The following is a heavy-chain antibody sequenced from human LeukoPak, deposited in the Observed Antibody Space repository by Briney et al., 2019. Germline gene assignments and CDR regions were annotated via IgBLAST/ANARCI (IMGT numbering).Heavy chain of an antibody. CDR1: RGTFSSYA. CDR2: IIPIFGTA. D-gene: IGHD3-16*01. Sequence: SVKVSCKASRGTFSSYAISWVRQAPGQGLEWMGGIIPIFGTANYAQKFQGRVTMTRDMSTSTVYMELSSLRSEDTAVYYCAREGEAGGQALDCWVEGTLVSVSS. CDR3: AREGEAGGQALDC. V-gene: IGHV1-69*05. J-gene: IGHJ4*02.